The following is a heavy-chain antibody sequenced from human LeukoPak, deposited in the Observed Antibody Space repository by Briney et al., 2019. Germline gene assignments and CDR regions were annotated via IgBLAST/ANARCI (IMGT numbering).Heavy chain of an antibody. D-gene: IGHD5-12*01. V-gene: IGHV4-30-2*01. CDR1: GGSISSGGYS. CDR3: ARVVATIGYYFDY. J-gene: IGHJ4*02. CDR2: IYHSGST. Sequence: PSQTLSLTCAVSGGSISSGGYSWSWLRQPPGKGLEWIVYIYHSGSTYYNPSLKSRVTISVDRSKNQFSLKLSSVTAADTAVYYCARVVATIGYYFDYWGQGTLVTVSS.